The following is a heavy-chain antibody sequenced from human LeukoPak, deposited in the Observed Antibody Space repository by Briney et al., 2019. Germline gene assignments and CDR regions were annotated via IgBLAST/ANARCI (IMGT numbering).Heavy chain of an antibody. CDR2: ISTGSSYI. Sequence: AALRLSCAASGFTFSAYSMNWVRQAPGKGLEWVSSISTGSSYIYYADSVKGRFTISRENAKNSLYLQMNSLRAEDTAVYYCARDSTPYDSSGYCYDYWGQGTLVTVSS. J-gene: IGHJ4*02. CDR1: GFTFSAYS. CDR3: ARDSTPYDSSGYCYDY. D-gene: IGHD3-22*01. V-gene: IGHV3-21*01.